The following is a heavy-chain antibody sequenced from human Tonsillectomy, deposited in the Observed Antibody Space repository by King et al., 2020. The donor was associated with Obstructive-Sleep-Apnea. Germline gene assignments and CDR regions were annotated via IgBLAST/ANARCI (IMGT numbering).Heavy chain of an antibody. D-gene: IGHD6-13*01. Sequence: VQLVESGGGVVQPGGSLRLSCAASGFIFSNYGIHWVRRAPGKGLEWVAVISHDGSNQNYADSVKGRFTISRDNSKDTLFLQMNSLTGDDTAVYYCAKEAGGGHHFDYWGQGSLVAVSS. CDR3: AKEAGGGHHFDY. J-gene: IGHJ4*02. V-gene: IGHV3-30*18. CDR2: ISHDGSNQ. CDR1: GFIFSNYG.